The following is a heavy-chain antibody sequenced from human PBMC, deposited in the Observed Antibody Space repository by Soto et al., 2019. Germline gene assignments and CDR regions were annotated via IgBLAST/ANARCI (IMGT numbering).Heavy chain of an antibody. J-gene: IGHJ4*02. CDR1: GFTVSNAW. CDR2: IKSKTDGGIT. D-gene: IGHD4-17*01. CDR3: TTVFYGDYENFDY. Sequence: LRLSCAASGFTVSNAWMSWVRQAPGKGLEWVGRIKSKTDGGITDYAAPVKGRFTISRDDSKNTLYLQMNSLKTEDTAVYYCTTVFYGDYENFDYWGQGTLVTVSS. V-gene: IGHV3-15*01.